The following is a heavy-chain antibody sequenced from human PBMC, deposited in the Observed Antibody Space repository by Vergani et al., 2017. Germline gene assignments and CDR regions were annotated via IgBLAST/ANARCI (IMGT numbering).Heavy chain of an antibody. V-gene: IGHV3-53*01. CDR1: GFTVSSNY. Sequence: EVQLVESGGGLIKPGGSLRLSCAASGFTVSSNYMSWVRQAPGKGLEWVSVIYSGGSTYYADSVKGRFTISRDNFKKTLYLQMNRPRAEDTAVYYCARAEDYYDSSGYSGLGAFDIWGQGTMVTVSS. CDR3: ARAEDYYDSSGYSGLGAFDI. CDR2: IYSGGST. J-gene: IGHJ3*02. D-gene: IGHD3-22*01.